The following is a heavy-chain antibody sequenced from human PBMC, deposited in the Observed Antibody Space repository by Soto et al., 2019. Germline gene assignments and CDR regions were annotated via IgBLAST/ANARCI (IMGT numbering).Heavy chain of an antibody. CDR2: INHSGST. V-gene: IGHV4-34*01. J-gene: IGHJ5*02. CDR3: ARGPRSWYGDWFDP. D-gene: IGHD6-13*01. Sequence: QVQLQQWGAGLLKPSETLSLTCAVYGGSFSGYYWSWIRQPPGKGLEWIGEINHSGSTNYNPSLKSRVTISVDTSKNQFSLKLSSVTAADTAVYYCARGPRSWYGDWFDPWGQGTLVTVSS. CDR1: GGSFSGYY.